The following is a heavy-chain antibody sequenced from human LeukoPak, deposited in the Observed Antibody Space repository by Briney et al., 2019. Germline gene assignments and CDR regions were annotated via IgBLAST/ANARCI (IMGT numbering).Heavy chain of an antibody. CDR3: AREWHHVFDY. J-gene: IGHJ4*02. CDR1: GGSISSYS. D-gene: IGHD5-12*01. V-gene: IGHV4-4*07. CDR2: SYPRESP. Sequence: SETLSLTCTVPGGSISSYSWSWMRQPAGKGLEWIGRSYPRESPNYNPSLKSRVIMSVDKSKNQFSLKLRSVTAADTAVYYCAREWHHVFDYWGQGNLVTVSS.